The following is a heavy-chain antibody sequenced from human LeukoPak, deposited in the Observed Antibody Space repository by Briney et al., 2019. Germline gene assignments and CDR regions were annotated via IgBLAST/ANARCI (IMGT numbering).Heavy chain of an antibody. CDR3: ARGTFDSSGYYLFDY. Sequence: PSETLSLTCTVSGGSISTNYWSWIRQPAGKGLEWIGRIYNSGNTNYSPSLESRVTMSADTSKNRFSLKLSSVTAADTAVYYCARGTFDSSGYYLFDYWGQGTPVTVSS. V-gene: IGHV4-4*07. CDR2: IYNSGNT. CDR1: GGSISTNY. J-gene: IGHJ4*02. D-gene: IGHD3-22*01.